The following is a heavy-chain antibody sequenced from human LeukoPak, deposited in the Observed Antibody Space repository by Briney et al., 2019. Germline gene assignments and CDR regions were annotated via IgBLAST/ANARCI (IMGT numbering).Heavy chain of an antibody. CDR3: ARDYGGHRGFDY. D-gene: IGHD4-23*01. Sequence: GASVKVSCKASGYTFTGYYMHWVRQAPGQGLEWMGWISAYNGNTNYAQKLQGRVTMTTDTSTSTAYMELRSLRSDDTAVYYCARDYGGHRGFDYWGQGTLVTVSS. CDR1: GYTFTGYY. J-gene: IGHJ4*02. CDR2: ISAYNGNT. V-gene: IGHV1-18*04.